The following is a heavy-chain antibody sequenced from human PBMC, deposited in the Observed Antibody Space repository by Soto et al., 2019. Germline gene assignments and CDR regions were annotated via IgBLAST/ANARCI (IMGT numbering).Heavy chain of an antibody. J-gene: IGHJ6*02. CDR2: ISYDGSNK. CDR1: GFTFSSYG. D-gene: IGHD5-18*01. CDR3: AKQGRGYSYLYYYGMDV. V-gene: IGHV3-30*18. Sequence: GGSLRLSCAASGFTFSSYGMHWVRQAPGKGLEWVAVISYDGSNKYYADSVKGRFTISRDNSKNTLYLQMNSLRAEDTAVYYCAKQGRGYSYLYYYGMDVWGQGTTVTVSS.